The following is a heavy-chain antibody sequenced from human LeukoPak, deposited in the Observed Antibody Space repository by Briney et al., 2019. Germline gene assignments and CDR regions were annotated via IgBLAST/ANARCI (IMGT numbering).Heavy chain of an antibody. CDR1: GYTFTSYY. CDR2: INPSGGST. D-gene: IGHD3-3*01. J-gene: IGHJ4*02. CDR3: ARGETFWSGYYSIDY. Sequence: ASVKVSCKASGYTFTSYYMHWARQAPGQGLEWMGIINPSGGSTSYAQKFQGRVTMTRDTSTSTVYMELSSLRSEDTAVYYCARGETFWSGYYSIDYWGQGTLVTVSS. V-gene: IGHV1-46*01.